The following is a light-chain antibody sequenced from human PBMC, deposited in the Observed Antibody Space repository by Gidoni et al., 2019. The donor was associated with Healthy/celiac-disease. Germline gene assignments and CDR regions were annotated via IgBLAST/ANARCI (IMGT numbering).Light chain of an antibody. V-gene: IGKV1-39*01. CDR2: AAS. Sequence: DNQMTQSPSPLSASVGDRVTITCRTSQSISSYLNWYQQKPGKAPKLLIYAASSLQSGVPSRFSGSGSGTDFTLTISSLQPEDFATYYCQQCYSTPCTFXQXTKLEIK. CDR1: QSISSY. J-gene: IGKJ2*02. CDR3: QQCYSTPCT.